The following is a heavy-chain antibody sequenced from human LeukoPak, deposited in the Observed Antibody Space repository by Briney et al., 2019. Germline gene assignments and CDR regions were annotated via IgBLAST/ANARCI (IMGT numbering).Heavy chain of an antibody. CDR2: ISYDGSNK. D-gene: IGHD3-10*01. CDR1: GFTFSSYA. CDR3: AREGYYGSGSPPSLYFDY. Sequence: GGSLRLSCAASGFTFSSYAMHWVRQAPGKGLEWVAVISYDGSNKYYADSVKGRFTISRDNSRSTLYLQMNSLRPEDTAIYYCAREGYYGSGSPPSLYFDYWGQGTLVTVSS. J-gene: IGHJ4*02. V-gene: IGHV3-30*04.